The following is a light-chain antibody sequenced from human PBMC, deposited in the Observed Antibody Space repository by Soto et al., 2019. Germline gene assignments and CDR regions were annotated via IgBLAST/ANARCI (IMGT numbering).Light chain of an antibody. CDR1: QSISRGY. J-gene: IGKJ3*01. Sequence: VLTKSPCTLSLSPWQRATLSCRSSQSISRGYLAWYQQKPGQAPRLLIFGASSRATGIPDRFSGSGSGTDFSLTISRLEPEDFAVYYCQQYGSSPRITFGPGTKVDIK. CDR3: QQYGSSPRIT. CDR2: GAS. V-gene: IGKV3-20*01.